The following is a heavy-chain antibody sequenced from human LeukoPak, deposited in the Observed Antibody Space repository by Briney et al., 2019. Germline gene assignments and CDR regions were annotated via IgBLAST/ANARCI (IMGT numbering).Heavy chain of an antibody. CDR2: MNPNSGNT. CDR3: ARVRGQYSSSSGWFDP. J-gene: IGHJ5*02. V-gene: IGHV1-8*01. CDR1: GYTFTSYD. Sequence: ASVKVCCTASGYTFTSYDINWVRQATGQGLEWMGWMNPNSGNTGYAQKFQGRVTMTRNTSISTAYMELSSLRSEDTAVYYCARVRGQYSSSSGWFDPWGQGTLATVSS. D-gene: IGHD6-6*01.